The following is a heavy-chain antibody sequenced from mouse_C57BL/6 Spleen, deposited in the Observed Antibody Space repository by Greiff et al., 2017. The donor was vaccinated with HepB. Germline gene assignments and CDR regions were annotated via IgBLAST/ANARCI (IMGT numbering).Heavy chain of an antibody. CDR1: GYTFTDYE. V-gene: IGHV1-15*01. Sequence: QVQLQQSGAELVRPGASVTLSCKASGYTFTDYEMHWVKQTPVHGLEWIGAIDPDTGGTAYNQKFKGKAILTADKSSSTAYMELRSLTSEDSAVYYCTRMNSNYVGAMDVWGQGTSVTVSS. D-gene: IGHD2-5*01. CDR3: TRMNSNYVGAMDV. CDR2: IDPDTGGT. J-gene: IGHJ4*01.